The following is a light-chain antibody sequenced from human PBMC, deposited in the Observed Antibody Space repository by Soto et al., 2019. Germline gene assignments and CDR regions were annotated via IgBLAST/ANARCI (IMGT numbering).Light chain of an antibody. V-gene: IGLV1-47*01. J-gene: IGLJ1*01. Sequence: QSVLTQRPSASGAPGQVVTISCAGSTSNIGSNYVYWYQQLPGTAPKLLIYRNNQRPSGVPARFSGSKSGTSAYLAISGLRSDDEADYFCATWDDSLNGFYVFGTGTKVTVL. CDR1: TSNIGSNY. CDR3: ATWDDSLNGFYV. CDR2: RNN.